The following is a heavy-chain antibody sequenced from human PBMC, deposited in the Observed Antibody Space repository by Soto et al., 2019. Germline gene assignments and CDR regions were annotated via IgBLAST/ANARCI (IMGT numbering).Heavy chain of an antibody. J-gene: IGHJ4*02. CDR1: GFTFDDYA. Sequence: EVQLVESGGTLVEPGRSLRLSCAASGFTFDDYAMHWVRQAPGKGLEWGASISWNSGSIGYADSVKGRFTISRDNAKNSLSLQMNSLRPEDTALSSCVKDKWYNNTWYLDYWGQGTLFTVSS. D-gene: IGHD6-13*01. V-gene: IGHV3-9*01. CDR3: VKDKWYNNTWYLDY. CDR2: ISWNSGSI.